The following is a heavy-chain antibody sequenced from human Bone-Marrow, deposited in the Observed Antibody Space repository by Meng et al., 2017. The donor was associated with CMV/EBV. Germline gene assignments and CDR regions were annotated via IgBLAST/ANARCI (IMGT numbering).Heavy chain of an antibody. D-gene: IGHD2-15*01. CDR1: GFTFSSYS. V-gene: IGHV3-21*04. CDR2: ISSSSSYI. CDR3: AREIGIVGGYGLDV. J-gene: IGHJ6*02. Sequence: GGSLRLSCAASGFTFSSYSMNWVRQAPGKGLEWVSSISSSSSYIYYADSVKGRFTISRDNAKNSLYLQMSSLRAEDTAVYYCAREIGIVGGYGLDVWGQGTSVTVS.